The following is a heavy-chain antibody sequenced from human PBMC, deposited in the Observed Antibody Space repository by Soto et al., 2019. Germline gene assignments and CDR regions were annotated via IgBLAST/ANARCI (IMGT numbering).Heavy chain of an antibody. Sequence: QVQLVQSGAEVKKPGSSVKVSCKASGGTFSSYAISWVRQAPGQGLEWMGGIIPIFGTANYAQKFQGRVTISADESKNTAYAKLSSLRSDKTLVFNWARESGAYSYDSVLFDIWGQ. CDR1: GGTFSSYA. CDR2: IIPIFGTA. CDR3: ARESGAYSYDSVLFDI. D-gene: IGHD5-18*01. V-gene: IGHV1-69*01. J-gene: IGHJ5*02.